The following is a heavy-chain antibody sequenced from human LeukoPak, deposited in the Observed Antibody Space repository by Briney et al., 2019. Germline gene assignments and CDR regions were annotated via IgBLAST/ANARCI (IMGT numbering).Heavy chain of an antibody. J-gene: IGHJ6*02. CDR2: ISAFNGKP. V-gene: IGHV1-18*01. Sequence: ASVKVSCKASGYTFNTYGFMWVRQAPGQRLEWMGWISAFNGKPNYARKFQGRVTMTRDTSTTTAYMELRSLRTDNTAVYYCARGQVRARLYFYGMDVWGQGTTVTVSS. CDR1: GYTFNTYG. CDR3: ARGQVRARLYFYGMDV.